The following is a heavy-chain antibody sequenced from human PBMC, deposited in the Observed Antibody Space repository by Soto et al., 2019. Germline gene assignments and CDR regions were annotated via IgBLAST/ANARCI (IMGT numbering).Heavy chain of an antibody. CDR1: GYSFTSYW. J-gene: IGHJ3*02. Sequence: GESLKISCKGSGYSFTSYWIGWVSQMPGKGLEWMGIIYPGDSDARYRPSFQGQVTISVDKSISTAYLQWSSLKASDTAMYYCSRRGYCSGGSCFSAAFDIWGQGTMVTVSS. V-gene: IGHV5-51*01. CDR3: SRRGYCSGGSCFSAAFDI. D-gene: IGHD2-15*01. CDR2: IYPGDSDA.